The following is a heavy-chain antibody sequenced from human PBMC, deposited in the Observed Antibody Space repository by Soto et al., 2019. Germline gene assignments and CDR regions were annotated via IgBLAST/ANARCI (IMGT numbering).Heavy chain of an antibody. D-gene: IGHD2-2*01. CDR1: GFTFSSYS. V-gene: IGHV3-23*01. CDR2: ISGSGGST. J-gene: IGHJ4*02. CDR3: AKSAQPGGYCSSTSCYVGFDY. Sequence: PGGSLRLSCAASGFTFSSYSMSWVRQAPGKGLEWVSAISGSGGSTYYADSVKGRFTISRDNSKNTLYLQMNSLRAEDTAVYYCAKSAQPGGYCSSTSCYVGFDYWGQGTLVTVAS.